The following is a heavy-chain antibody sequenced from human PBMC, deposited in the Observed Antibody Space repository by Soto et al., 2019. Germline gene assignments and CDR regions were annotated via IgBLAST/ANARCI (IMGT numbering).Heavy chain of an antibody. D-gene: IGHD3-3*01. J-gene: IGHJ4*02. CDR1: GFTFSSYA. CDR3: ARGASVEWLFDY. CDR2: ISYDGSNK. Sequence: QVQLVESGGGVVQPGRSLRLSCAASGFTFSSYAMHWVRQAPGKGLEWVAVISYDGSNKYYADSVKGRFTISRDNSKNTLYLQMNSLRAEDTAVYYCARGASVEWLFDYRGQGTLVTVSS. V-gene: IGHV3-30-3*01.